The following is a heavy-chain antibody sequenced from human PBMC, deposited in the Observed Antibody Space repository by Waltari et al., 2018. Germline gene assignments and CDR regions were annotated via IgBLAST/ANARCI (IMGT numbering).Heavy chain of an antibody. CDR2: ISGSGSGT. CDR1: GFTFSTYA. V-gene: IGHV3-23*01. J-gene: IGHJ4*02. Sequence: EVQLLESGGGLEPRGGSLRLACAASGFTFSTYAMTWVRHAPGKGLEWVSVISGSGSGTYYADSVKGRFTISRDNSKNTLYLQMNSLRGEDTAVYYCAKDADYDSSGYVYDYWGQGTLVTVSS. D-gene: IGHD3-22*01. CDR3: AKDADYDSSGYVYDY.